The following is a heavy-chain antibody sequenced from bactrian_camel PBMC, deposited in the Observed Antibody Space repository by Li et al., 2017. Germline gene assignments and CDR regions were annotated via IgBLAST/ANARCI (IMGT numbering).Heavy chain of an antibody. J-gene: IGHJ6*01. CDR1: GFPFGSYG. Sequence: VQLVESGGGYVQPGGSLRLSCAASGFPFGSYGMSWVRRAPGKGLEWVSAINGMTGITYYADSVKGRFTISRDDAKSTLFLQMNNLKTEDTAVYYCAADSTYYGAYGSTQVAFAYWGQGTQVTVS. CDR3: AADSTYYGAYGSTQVAFAY. V-gene: IGHV3S40*01. CDR2: INGMTGIT. D-gene: IGHD3*01.